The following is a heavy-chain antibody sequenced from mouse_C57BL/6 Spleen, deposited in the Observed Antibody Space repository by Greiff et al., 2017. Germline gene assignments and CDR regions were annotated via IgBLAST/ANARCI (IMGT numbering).Heavy chain of an antibody. V-gene: IGHV14-3*01. CDR3: AMPMWMDYYAMDY. CDR2: IDPANGKT. Sequence: EVQLQESVAELVRPGASVKLSCTASGFNIKNTYMHWVKQRPEQGLEWIGRIDPANGKTKYAPKFQGKATITADTSSNTAYLQLSSLTSEDTAIYYCAMPMWMDYYAMDYWGQGTSVTVSS. J-gene: IGHJ4*01. CDR1: GFNIKNTY. D-gene: IGHD2-3*01.